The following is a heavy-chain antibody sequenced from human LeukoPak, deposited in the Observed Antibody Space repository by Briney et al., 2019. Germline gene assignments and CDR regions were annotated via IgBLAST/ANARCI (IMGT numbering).Heavy chain of an antibody. Sequence: PGGSLRLSCEASGFTFSAYAMTWVRQAPGKGLEWVSSIGSDNKPHYSESVKGRFTISRDNSKNTLYLQMNSLRAEDTAVYYCARSRTYYHGSGHYNCYAMDVWGQGTTVTVSS. D-gene: IGHD3-10*01. J-gene: IGHJ6*02. V-gene: IGHV3-23*05. CDR1: GFTFSAYA. CDR3: ARSRTYYHGSGHYNCYAMDV. CDR2: IGSDNKP.